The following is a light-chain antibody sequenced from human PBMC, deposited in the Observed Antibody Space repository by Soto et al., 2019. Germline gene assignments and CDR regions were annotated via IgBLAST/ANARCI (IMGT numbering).Light chain of an antibody. CDR1: SSDVGGYNL. V-gene: IGLV2-23*01. J-gene: IGLJ1*01. CDR3: CSYAGSSAVV. Sequence: QSALTQPASVSGSPGQSITISCTGTSSDVGGYNLVSWYQQQPDKAPKLMIFDSNLRPSGVSNRYSGSKFGNAASLTISGLQAEDEGDYCWCSYAGSSAVVFGTGTKVTVL. CDR2: DSN.